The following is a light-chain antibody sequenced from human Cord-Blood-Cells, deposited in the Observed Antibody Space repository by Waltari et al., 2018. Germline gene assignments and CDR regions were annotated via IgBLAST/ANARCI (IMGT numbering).Light chain of an antibody. CDR1: QSISSY. CDR3: QQSYSTPRLT. J-gene: IGKJ4*01. V-gene: IGKV1-39*01. Sequence: DIQMTQSPSSLSASVGDRVTITCRASQSISSYLNWYQQKPGKAPKLLIYAASSLQSGVPSRCSGSGSGTDFTLTISSLQPEDFATYYCQQSYSTPRLTFGGGTKGEIK. CDR2: AAS.